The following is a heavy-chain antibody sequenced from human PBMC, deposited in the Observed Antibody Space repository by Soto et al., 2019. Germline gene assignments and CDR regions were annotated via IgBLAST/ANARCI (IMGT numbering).Heavy chain of an antibody. J-gene: IGHJ4*02. CDR1: GYTFTNYY. V-gene: IGHV1-46*01. CDR3: ARLLAPYCGGDCFSGFDY. D-gene: IGHD2-21*02. Sequence: ASVNVSCKASGYTFTNYYIHWVRQAPGQGLEWMGRLNPSGGNTKYAQKFQGRVTLTRDTSTSTVYMELSSLRSDDTAVYYCARLLAPYCGGDCFSGFDYWGQGTLVTVSS. CDR2: LNPSGGNT.